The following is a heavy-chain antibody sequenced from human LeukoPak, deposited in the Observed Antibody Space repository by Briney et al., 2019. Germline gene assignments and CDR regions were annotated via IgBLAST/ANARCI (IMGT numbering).Heavy chain of an antibody. V-gene: IGHV1-18*01. CDR1: GYTFTSYG. CDR3: ALSGSYAPFDY. J-gene: IGHJ4*02. D-gene: IGHD1-26*01. CDR2: ISAYNGNT. Sequence: ASVKVSCKASGYTFTSYGISWVRQAPGQGLEWMGRISAYNGNTSYAKKLQGRVTMTTDTSTSTAYMELRSLRSDDTAVYYCALSGSYAPFDYWGQGTLVTVSS.